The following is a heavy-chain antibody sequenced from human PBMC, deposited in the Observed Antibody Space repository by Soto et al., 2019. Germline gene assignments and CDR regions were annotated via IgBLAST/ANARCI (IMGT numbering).Heavy chain of an antibody. J-gene: IGHJ1*01. CDR1: GFTFSSYV. CDR3: VKDPISSALQH. Sequence: EVQLLESGGGLVQPGGSLRLSCAASGFTFSSYVMTWVRQAPEKGLEWVSSITDSGGNTYYADSVRGRFTISRDNSKSTLHLQMNSLRTEDTAIYYCVKDPISSALQHWGQGTLVTVSS. CDR2: ITDSGGNT. D-gene: IGHD6-19*01. V-gene: IGHV3-23*01.